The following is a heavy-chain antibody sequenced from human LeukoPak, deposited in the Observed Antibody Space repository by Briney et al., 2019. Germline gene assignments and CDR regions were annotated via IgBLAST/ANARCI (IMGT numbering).Heavy chain of an antibody. V-gene: IGHV1-69*04. CDR1: GGTFSSYA. CDR2: IIPILGIA. J-gene: IGHJ6*02. CDR3: ARAGLGDSSGYYLSNYYYYGVDV. Sequence: SVKVSCKASGGTFSSYAISWVRQAPGQGLEWMGRIIPILGIANYAQKFQGRVTITADKSTSTAYMELSSLRSEDTAVYYCARAGLGDSSGYYLSNYYYYGVDVWGQGTTVTVSS. D-gene: IGHD3-22*01.